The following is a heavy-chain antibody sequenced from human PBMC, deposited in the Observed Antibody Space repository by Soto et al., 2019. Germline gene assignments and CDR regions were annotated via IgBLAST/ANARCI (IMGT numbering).Heavy chain of an antibody. CDR2: ISDDGSTA. V-gene: IGHV3-74*01. D-gene: IGHD1-1*01. CDR3: ARGPRVSSTGTGAH. Sequence: GGSLRLSCAVSGFTFSAYWMHWVRQVPGKGLTWVSRISDDGSTATYADSVKGRFIISRDNAKNTLYLEMNTLRADDSGLYYCARGPRVSSTGTGAHWGRGTLVTV. J-gene: IGHJ4*02. CDR1: GFTFSAYW.